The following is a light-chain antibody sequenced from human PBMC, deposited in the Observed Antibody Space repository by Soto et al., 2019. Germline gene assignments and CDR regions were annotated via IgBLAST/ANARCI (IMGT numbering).Light chain of an antibody. Sequence: DIPMTQSPSTLSASVGDRVTITCRANQSISSWLAWYQQKPGKAPNLLLSEGSTLQSGVPSRFSGSGSGTEFSLTISSLQHDDLATYFCQHYNSSPLTFGGGTKVEIK. CDR2: EGS. CDR3: QHYNSSPLT. CDR1: QSISSW. V-gene: IGKV1-5*01. J-gene: IGKJ4*01.